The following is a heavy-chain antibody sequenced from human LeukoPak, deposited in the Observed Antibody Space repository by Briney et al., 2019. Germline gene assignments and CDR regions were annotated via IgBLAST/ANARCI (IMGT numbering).Heavy chain of an antibody. J-gene: IGHJ4*02. V-gene: IGHV5-51*01. CDR2: IYPCYSDT. CDR3: ARHEGGGWYIAY. CDR1: GYSFTSYW. Sequence: GESLKISFKGSGYSFTSYWIGWVRQMPGKGLEWMGIIYPCYSDTRYSPSFQGQVTISADKSISTASLQWSSLKASDTVIYYCARHEGGGWYIAYRGQGTLVTVSS. D-gene: IGHD6-19*01.